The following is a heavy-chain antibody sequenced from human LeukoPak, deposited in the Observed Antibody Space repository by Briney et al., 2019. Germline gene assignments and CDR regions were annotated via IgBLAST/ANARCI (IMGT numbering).Heavy chain of an antibody. Sequence: GGSLRLSCAAAGVTVSSNYMSLVRQAPGKGLEWVSVIYSGGSTYYADSVKGRFTISRDNSKNTLYLQMNSLRAEDTAVYYCARYGRVGIVGAHGAFDIWGQGTMVTVSS. J-gene: IGHJ3*02. CDR3: ARYGRVGIVGAHGAFDI. D-gene: IGHD1-26*01. CDR2: IYSGGST. CDR1: GVTVSSNY. V-gene: IGHV3-53*01.